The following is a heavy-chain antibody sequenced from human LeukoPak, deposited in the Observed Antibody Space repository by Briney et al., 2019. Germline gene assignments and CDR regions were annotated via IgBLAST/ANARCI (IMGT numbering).Heavy chain of an antibody. CDR1: GYIFTGYD. J-gene: IGHJ4*02. D-gene: IGHD5-12*01. CDR3: ARGTPRSGYDVHY. Sequence: PVASVKVSCKASGYIFTGYDINWVRQATGQGLEWMGWVNPNSGKTAYAQKFQGRVTITRNASTNTAYMELSSLRSEDTAVYYCARGTPRSGYDVHYWGQGTLVTVSS. V-gene: IGHV1-8*03. CDR2: VNPNSGKT.